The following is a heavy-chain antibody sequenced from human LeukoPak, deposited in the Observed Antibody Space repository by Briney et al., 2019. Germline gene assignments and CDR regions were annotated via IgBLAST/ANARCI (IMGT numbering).Heavy chain of an antibody. J-gene: IGHJ4*02. D-gene: IGHD3-10*01. CDR3: AKEAITMVRGDFDY. CDR2: IYYSGST. V-gene: IGHV4-30-4*01. Sequence: SQTLSLTCTVSGGSISSGDYYWSWIRQPPGKGLEWIGYIYYSGSTYYNPSLKSRVTISVDTSKNQFSLKLSSVTAADTAVYYCAKEAITMVRGDFDYWGQGTPVTVSS. CDR1: GGSISSGDYY.